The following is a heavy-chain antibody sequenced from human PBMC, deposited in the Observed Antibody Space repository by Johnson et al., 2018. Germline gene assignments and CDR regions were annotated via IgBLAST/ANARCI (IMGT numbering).Heavy chain of an antibody. D-gene: IGHD3-3*01. CDR2: TTWDGIST. V-gene: IGHV3-NL1*01. Sequence: QVQLVQSGGGVVQPGRSLRLSCAASGFTFSSYAMHWVRQAPGKGLEWVSLTTWDGISTYYADSVKGRFTISRDNARDSRYLQMNSLGAEEIALCYCAKGTPKKNECWSGSSYYYYMDVWGTGTTVTVSS. CDR1: GFTFSSYA. CDR3: AKGTPKKNECWSGSSYYYYMDV. J-gene: IGHJ6*03.